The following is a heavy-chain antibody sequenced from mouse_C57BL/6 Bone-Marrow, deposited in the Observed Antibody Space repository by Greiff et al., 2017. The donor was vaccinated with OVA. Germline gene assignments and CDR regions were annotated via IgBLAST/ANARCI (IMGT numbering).Heavy chain of an antibody. CDR1: GFSLTSYG. J-gene: IGHJ2*01. V-gene: IGHV2-5*01. CDR3: ARGIYYDYEGYFDY. Sequence: QVQLQQSGPGLVQPSQSLSITCTVSGFSLTSYGVHWVRQSPGKGLEWLGVIWRGGSTDSNAAFMSRLSITKDTSKSQAFFKMNSLRADYTDISYCARGIYYDYEGYFDYWGQGTTLTVSS. D-gene: IGHD2-4*01. CDR2: IWRGGST.